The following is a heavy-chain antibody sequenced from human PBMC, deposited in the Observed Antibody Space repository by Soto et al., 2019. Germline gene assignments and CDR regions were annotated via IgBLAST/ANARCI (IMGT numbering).Heavy chain of an antibody. J-gene: IGHJ6*02. D-gene: IGHD2-2*01. Sequence: SETLSLTCAVYGGSFSGYYWSWIRQPPGKGLEWIGEINHSGSTNYNPSLKSRVTISVDTSKNQFSLKLSSVTAADTAVYYCARLGGYCSSTSCRLGMDVWGRGTTVTVSS. CDR2: INHSGST. CDR1: GGSFSGYY. V-gene: IGHV4-34*01. CDR3: ARLGGYCSSTSCRLGMDV.